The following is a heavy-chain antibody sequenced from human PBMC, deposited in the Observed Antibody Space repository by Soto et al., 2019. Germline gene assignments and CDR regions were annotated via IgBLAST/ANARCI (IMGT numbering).Heavy chain of an antibody. V-gene: IGHV4-4*07. CDR1: GGSISSYY. D-gene: IGHD3-22*01. Sequence: PSETLSLTCTVSGGSISSYYWSWIRQPAGKGLEWIGRIYTSGSTNYNPSLKSRVTMSVDTSKNQFSLKLSSVTAADTAVYYCARDSYDSSGYYLTDAFDIWGQGTMVTVSS. J-gene: IGHJ3*02. CDR3: ARDSYDSSGYYLTDAFDI. CDR2: IYTSGST.